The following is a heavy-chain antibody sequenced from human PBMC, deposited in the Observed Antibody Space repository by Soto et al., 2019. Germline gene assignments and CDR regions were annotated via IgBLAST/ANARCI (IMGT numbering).Heavy chain of an antibody. CDR3: TRNGDSGEVDYYYYGMDV. J-gene: IGHJ6*02. Sequence: GGSLRLSCTASGFTFGDYAMSWFRQAPGKGLEWVGFIRSKAYGGTTEYAASVKGRFTISRDDSKSIAYLQMNSLKTEDTAVYYCTRNGDSGEVDYYYYGMDVWGQGTTVTVSS. CDR2: IRSKAYGGTT. D-gene: IGHD4-17*01. V-gene: IGHV3-49*03. CDR1: GFTFGDYA.